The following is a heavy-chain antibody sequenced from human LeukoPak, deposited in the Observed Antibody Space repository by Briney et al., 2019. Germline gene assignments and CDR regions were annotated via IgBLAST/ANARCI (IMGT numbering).Heavy chain of an antibody. CDR1: GGTFSSYA. CDR2: IIPIFGTA. D-gene: IGHD3-16*01. J-gene: IGHJ6*03. CDR3: ARQMITFGGVPGRFYYYYMDV. Sequence: ASVKVSCKASGGTFSSYAISWVRQAPGQGLEWMGGIIPIFGTANYAQKFQGRVTITADESTSTAYMELSSLRSEDTAVYYCARQMITFGGVPGRFYYYYMDVWGKGTTVTISS. V-gene: IGHV1-69*13.